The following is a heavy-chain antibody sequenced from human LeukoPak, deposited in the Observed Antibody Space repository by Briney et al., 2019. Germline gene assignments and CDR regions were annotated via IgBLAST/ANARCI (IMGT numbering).Heavy chain of an antibody. Sequence: KASETLSLTCTVSGGPISSYYWSWIRQPPGKGLEWIGYIYYSGSTNYNPSLKSRVTISVDTSKNQFSLKLSSVTAADTAVYYCARKSSWNDNYYYGMDVWGQGTTVTVSS. V-gene: IGHV4-59*01. CDR3: ARKSSWNDNYYYGMDV. CDR2: IYYSGST. D-gene: IGHD1-1*01. J-gene: IGHJ6*02. CDR1: GGPISSYY.